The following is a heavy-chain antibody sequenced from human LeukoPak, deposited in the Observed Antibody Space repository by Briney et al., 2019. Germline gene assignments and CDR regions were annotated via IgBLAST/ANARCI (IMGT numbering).Heavy chain of an antibody. V-gene: IGHV3-23*01. CDR1: RFTFSNYA. D-gene: IGHD6-13*01. Sequence: GGSLRLSCAASRFTFSNYAMSWVRQAPGKGLEWVSATSSSDAGTYHADSVRGRFTISRDNSKNILYLQMNSLRAEDTAVYYCTSSSWYVENWFDPWGQGTLVTVSS. CDR2: TSSSDAGT. CDR3: TSSSWYVENWFDP. J-gene: IGHJ5*02.